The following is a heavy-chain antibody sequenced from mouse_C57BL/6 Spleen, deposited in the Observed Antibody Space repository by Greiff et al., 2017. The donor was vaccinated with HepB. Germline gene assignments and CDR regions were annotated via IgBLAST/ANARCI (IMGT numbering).Heavy chain of an antibody. CDR1: GFTFSDYG. CDR2: ISSGSGTI. V-gene: IGHV5-17*01. D-gene: IGHD1-1*01. CDR3: ARADYYGSSYDYAMDY. J-gene: IGHJ4*01. Sequence: EVLLVESGGGLVKPGGSLKLSCAASGFTFSDYGMHWVRQAPEKGLEWVAYISSGSGTIYYADTVKGRFTISRDKAKNTLFLQMTSLRSEDTAMYYWARADYYGSSYDYAMDYWGQGTSVTVSS.